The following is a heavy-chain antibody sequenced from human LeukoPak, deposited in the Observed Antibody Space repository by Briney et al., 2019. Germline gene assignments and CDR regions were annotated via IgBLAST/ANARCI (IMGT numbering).Heavy chain of an antibody. D-gene: IGHD3-22*01. CDR1: GFTFSNYG. J-gene: IGHJ4*02. CDR3: AREAYYYDSSGYYQTNYFDY. Sequence: GGSLRLSCAASGFTFSNYGMHWVRQAPGKGLKWVAVIWYDGSNKYYADSVKGRFTISRDNSKNTLYLQMNSLRAEDTAVYYCAREAYYYDSSGYYQTNYFDYWGQGTLVTVSS. V-gene: IGHV3-33*01. CDR2: IWYDGSNK.